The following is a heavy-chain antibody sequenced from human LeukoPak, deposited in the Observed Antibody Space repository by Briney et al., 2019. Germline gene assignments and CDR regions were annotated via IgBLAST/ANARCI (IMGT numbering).Heavy chain of an antibody. V-gene: IGHV3-30*02. CDR3: VKDLMRDRWFGES. CDR2: IRYDGNDK. J-gene: IGHJ5*02. D-gene: IGHD3-10*01. CDR1: GFTVSSNY. Sequence: GGSLRLSCAASGFTVSSNYMSWVRQAPGKGLEWVAFIRYDGNDKFYAESAKGRFSISRDTSRNTMYLQMNTLRLEDTAVYYCVKDLMRDRWFGESWGQGTLVTVSS.